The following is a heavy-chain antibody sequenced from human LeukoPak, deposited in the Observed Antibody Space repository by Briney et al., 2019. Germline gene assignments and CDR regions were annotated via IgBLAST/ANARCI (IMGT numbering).Heavy chain of an antibody. CDR3: ARDLPPYSSSSCPGY. V-gene: IGHV3-23*01. CDR1: GLTFNSYA. CDR2: ISISGSST. J-gene: IGHJ4*02. D-gene: IGHD6-6*01. Sequence: GGSLRLSCAASGLTFNSYALSWVRQAPGKGLEWVSAISISGSSTYYAASVKGRFMISRDNSKNTLYLQMHSLRAEDTAVYYCARDLPPYSSSSCPGYWGQGTLVTVSS.